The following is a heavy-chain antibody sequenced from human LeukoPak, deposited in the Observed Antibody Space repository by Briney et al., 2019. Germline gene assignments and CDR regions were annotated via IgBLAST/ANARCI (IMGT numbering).Heavy chain of an antibody. V-gene: IGHV3-23*01. D-gene: IGHD3-10*01. CDR1: GFSFSNYA. CDR2: LSGSDGSTDGST. CDR3: AKGLRGERLADFDY. Sequence: PGGSLRLSSAASGFSFSNYAMSWVRQAPGKGLEWVSGLSGSDGSTDGSTYYADSVRGRFTISRDNPKNTLYLQMNSLRAEDTAIYYCAKGLRGERLADFDYWGQGTLVTVSS. J-gene: IGHJ4*02.